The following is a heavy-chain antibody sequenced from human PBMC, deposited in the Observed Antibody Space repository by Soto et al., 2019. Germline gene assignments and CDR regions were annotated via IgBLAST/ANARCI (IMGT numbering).Heavy chain of an antibody. V-gene: IGHV3-9*01. J-gene: IGHJ4*02. CDR1: GFTFDDYA. D-gene: IGHD3-10*01. Sequence: EVQLVESGGGLVQPGRSLRLSCAASGFTFDDYAMHWVRQAPGKGLEWVSGISWNSGSIGYADSVKGRFTISRDNAKNXLYLQMNSLRAEDTALYYCAKARYGSGSYYNPSDYWGQGTLVTVSS. CDR2: ISWNSGSI. CDR3: AKARYGSGSYYNPSDY.